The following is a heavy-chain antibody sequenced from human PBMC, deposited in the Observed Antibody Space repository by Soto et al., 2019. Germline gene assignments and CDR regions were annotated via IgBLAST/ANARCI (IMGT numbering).Heavy chain of an antibody. CDR1: GFTFSSYA. Sequence: PVGSLRLSCAASGFTFSSYAMSWVRQAPGKGLEWVSAISNSGGSTYYADSVKGRFTISRDNSKNTLYLQMNSLRAEDTAVYYCAKGTRSGGPCYKLDYWGQGTLVTVSS. D-gene: IGHD2-15*01. CDR2: ISNSGGST. V-gene: IGHV3-23*01. CDR3: AKGTRSGGPCYKLDY. J-gene: IGHJ4*02.